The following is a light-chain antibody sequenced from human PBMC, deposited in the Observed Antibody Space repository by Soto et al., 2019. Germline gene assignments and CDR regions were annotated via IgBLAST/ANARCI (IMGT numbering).Light chain of an antibody. Sequence: EIVLTQSPDTLSLSPGERATLSCRASQSVSSYLAWYQQKPGQAPRLLIYDASNRATGIPARFSGSGSGTDFTLTISSLEPEDFAVYYCQQRRSWPRAFGQGTKVEFK. CDR2: DAS. J-gene: IGKJ1*01. V-gene: IGKV3-11*01. CDR3: QQRRSWPRA. CDR1: QSVSSY.